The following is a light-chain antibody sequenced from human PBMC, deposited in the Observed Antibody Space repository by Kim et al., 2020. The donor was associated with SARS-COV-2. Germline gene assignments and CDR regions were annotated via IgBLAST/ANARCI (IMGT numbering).Light chain of an antibody. Sequence: GQSNTIACTGTSSDIGDYNFVSWYQQHPGKAPKLLIYSVSNRPSGVSNRFSGSKSGNTASLTISGLQAEDEADYYCSSYTGSNTLLFGGGTQLTVL. CDR3: SSYTGSNTLL. CDR1: SSDIGDYNF. CDR2: SVS. J-gene: IGLJ2*01. V-gene: IGLV2-14*03.